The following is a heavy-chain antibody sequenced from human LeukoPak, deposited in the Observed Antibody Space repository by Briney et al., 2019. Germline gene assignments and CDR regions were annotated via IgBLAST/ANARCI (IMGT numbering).Heavy chain of an antibody. CDR2: IYPGDSDT. Sequence: GEALKISLRGSGYRFTSYWNGWVRPMPGKGLGWMGIIYPGDSDTRYSPSFQGTVTISADKSISTAYLQWSSLKASDTAMYYFARGGRLNYWFDPWGQGTLVTVSS. J-gene: IGHJ5*02. V-gene: IGHV5-51*01. CDR3: ARGGRLNYWFDP. D-gene: IGHD3-16*01. CDR1: GYRFTSYW.